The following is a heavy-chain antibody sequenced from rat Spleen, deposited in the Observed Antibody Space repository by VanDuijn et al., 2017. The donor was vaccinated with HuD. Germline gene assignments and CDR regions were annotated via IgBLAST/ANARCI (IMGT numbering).Heavy chain of an antibody. CDR1: GYTFTSYY. CDR3: AREAATISPYYVMDA. Sequence: QVQLQQSGAELAKPGSSVKISCKASGYTFTSYYISWIKQTTGQGLEYIGYINTGSGGTNYNEKFKGKATLTVDKSSSTAFMQLSSLTPDDSAVYYCAREAATISPYYVMDAWGQGASVTVSS. J-gene: IGHJ4*01. D-gene: IGHD1-2*01. V-gene: IGHV1-43*01. CDR2: INTGSGGT.